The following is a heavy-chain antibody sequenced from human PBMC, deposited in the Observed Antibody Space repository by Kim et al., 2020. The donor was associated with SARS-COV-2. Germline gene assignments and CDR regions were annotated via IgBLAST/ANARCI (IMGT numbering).Heavy chain of an antibody. Sequence: SETLSLTCAVYGGSFSGYYWSWIRQPPGKGLEWIGEINHSGSTNYNPSLKSRVTISVDTSKNQFSLKLSSVTAADTAVYYCARGAITMVRGCWFDPWGQGTLVTVSS. CDR1: GGSFSGYY. V-gene: IGHV4-34*01. CDR3: ARGAITMVRGCWFDP. J-gene: IGHJ5*02. CDR2: INHSGST. D-gene: IGHD3-10*01.